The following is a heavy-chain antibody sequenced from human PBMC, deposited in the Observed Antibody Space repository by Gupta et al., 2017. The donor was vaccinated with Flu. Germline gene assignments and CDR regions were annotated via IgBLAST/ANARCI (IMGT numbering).Heavy chain of an antibody. CDR2: INPDGSST. Sequence: EVQLVESGGGLVQPGGPLRLSCAASGFTFSGSYLQWVRQAPGKGLVWVSRINPDGSSTTNEDSGKGRFTISRDNAKNTLYLQMNSLGADDTAVYYCATVTTGCWGQGTLVTVSS. CDR1: GFTFSGSY. V-gene: IGHV3-74*03. D-gene: IGHD4-17*01. J-gene: IGHJ4*02. CDR3: ATVTTGC.